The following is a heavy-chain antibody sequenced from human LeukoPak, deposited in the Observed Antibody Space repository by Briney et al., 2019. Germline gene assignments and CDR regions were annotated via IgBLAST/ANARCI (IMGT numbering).Heavy chain of an antibody. Sequence: GRSLRLSCAASGFTFSSYGMHWARQVPGKGLEWVAVISFDGSNKYYADSVKGRFTISKDNSKNTLYLQMNSLRAEDTAVYYCAKPYYYDCSGYAPNDYWGQGTLVTVSS. J-gene: IGHJ4*02. V-gene: IGHV3-30*18. CDR3: AKPYYYDCSGYAPNDY. CDR2: ISFDGSNK. D-gene: IGHD3-22*01. CDR1: GFTFSSYG.